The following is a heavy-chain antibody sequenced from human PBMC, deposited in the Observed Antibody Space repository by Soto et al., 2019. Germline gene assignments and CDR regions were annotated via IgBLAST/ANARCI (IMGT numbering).Heavy chain of an antibody. Sequence: ASVKVCCKASGYTFTSYGISWVRQAPGQGLEWMGWISAYNGNTNYAQKLQGRVTMTTDTSTSTAYMELRSMRSDDTAVYYCASRSRITMLVGDDAFDIWGQGTMVAVSS. V-gene: IGHV1-18*04. D-gene: IGHD3-22*01. CDR3: ASRSRITMLVGDDAFDI. CDR1: GYTFTSYG. J-gene: IGHJ3*02. CDR2: ISAYNGNT.